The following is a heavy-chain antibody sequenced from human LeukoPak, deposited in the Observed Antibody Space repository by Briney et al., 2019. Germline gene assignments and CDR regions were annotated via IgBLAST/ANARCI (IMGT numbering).Heavy chain of an antibody. Sequence: SETLSLTCAVYGGSFSGHYWSWIRQPPGKGLEWIGEINHSGSTNYNPSLKSRVTISVDTSKNQFSLKLSSVTAADTAVYYCARDARLGIDYWGQGTLVTVSS. J-gene: IGHJ4*02. CDR3: ARDARLGIDY. D-gene: IGHD7-27*01. CDR1: GGSFSGHY. CDR2: INHSGST. V-gene: IGHV4-34*01.